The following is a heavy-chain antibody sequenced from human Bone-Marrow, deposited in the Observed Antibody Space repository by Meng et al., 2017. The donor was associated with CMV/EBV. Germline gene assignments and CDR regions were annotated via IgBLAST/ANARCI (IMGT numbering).Heavy chain of an antibody. D-gene: IGHD3-3*01. CDR2: IYYSGST. CDR3: AGYDFWSGSPS. Sequence: SETLSLTCTVSGGSTSSYYWSWIRQPPGKGLEWIGYIYYSGSTNYNPSLKSRVTISVDTSKNQFSLKLSSVTAADTAVYYCAGYDFWSGSPSWGQGTLVTVSS. V-gene: IGHV4-59*01. J-gene: IGHJ4*02. CDR1: GGSTSSYY.